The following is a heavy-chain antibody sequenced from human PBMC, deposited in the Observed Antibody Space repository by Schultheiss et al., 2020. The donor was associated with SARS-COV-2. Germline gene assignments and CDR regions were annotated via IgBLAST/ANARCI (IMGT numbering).Heavy chain of an antibody. CDR1: GYTFTSYA. CDR2: INAGNGNT. D-gene: IGHD6-19*01. CDR3: ARRRSSGWYGDFDY. V-gene: IGHV1-3*01. J-gene: IGHJ4*02. Sequence: ASVKVSCKASGYTFTSYAMHWVRQAPGQRLEWMGWINAGNGNTKYSQKFQGRVTMTRDTSTSTVYMELRSLRSEDTAVYYCARRRSSGWYGDFDYWGQGTLVTVSS.